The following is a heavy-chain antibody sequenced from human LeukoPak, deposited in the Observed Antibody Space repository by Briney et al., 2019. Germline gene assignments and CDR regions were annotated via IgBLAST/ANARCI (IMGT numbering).Heavy chain of an antibody. CDR1: EFTFSTYA. D-gene: IGHD2-15*01. Sequence: PGGSLRLSCAASEFTFSTYAMSWVRQAPGRGLEWVSGISGGGGLTNYADSLKGRFTISRDNSKNTLYLQMSSLRAEDTAVYYCAKGMESMVVAATSPDYWGQGTLVTVSS. V-gene: IGHV3-23*01. CDR2: ISGGGGLT. CDR3: AKGMESMVVAATSPDY. J-gene: IGHJ4*02.